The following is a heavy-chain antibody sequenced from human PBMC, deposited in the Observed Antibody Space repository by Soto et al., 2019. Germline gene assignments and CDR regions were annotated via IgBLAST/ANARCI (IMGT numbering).Heavy chain of an antibody. Sequence: QVQLQESGPGLVKPSETLSLTCTVSGGSISSYYWSWIRQPPGKGLEWIGYIYYSGSTNYNPSLKSRVTISVDTSKNQFSLKLSSVTAADTAVYYCARVSAGYWYCDLWGRGTLVTVSS. D-gene: IGHD6-19*01. V-gene: IGHV4-59*01. J-gene: IGHJ2*01. CDR2: IYYSGST. CDR3: ARVSAGYWYCDL. CDR1: GGSISSYY.